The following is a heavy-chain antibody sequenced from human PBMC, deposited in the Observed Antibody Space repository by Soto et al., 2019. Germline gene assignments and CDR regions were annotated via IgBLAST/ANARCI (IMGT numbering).Heavy chain of an antibody. CDR2: ISSSGSTI. J-gene: IGHJ4*02. CDR3: AKDVDTAMAAYAD. CDR1: GFTFSSYE. D-gene: IGHD5-18*01. V-gene: IGHV3-48*03. Sequence: GGSLRLSCAASGFTFSSYEMNWVRQAPGKGLEWVSYISSSGSTIYYADSVKGRFTISRDNSKNTLYLQMNSLRAEDTAVYYCAKDVDTAMAAYADWGQGTLVTVSS.